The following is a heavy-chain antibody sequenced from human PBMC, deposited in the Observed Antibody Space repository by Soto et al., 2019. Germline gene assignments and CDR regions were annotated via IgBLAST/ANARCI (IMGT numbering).Heavy chain of an antibody. CDR1: GGSISSSY. J-gene: IGHJ4*02. CDR2: IYYSGST. D-gene: IGHD3-10*01. V-gene: IGHV4-59*01. Sequence: PSETLSLTCTVSGGSISSSYWSWIRQPPGKGLEWIGYIYYSGSTNYIPSLKSRVTISVDTSKNQFSLKLSSVTAADTAVYYCASYGSGHTFDYWGQGTLVTVSS. CDR3: ASYGSGHTFDY.